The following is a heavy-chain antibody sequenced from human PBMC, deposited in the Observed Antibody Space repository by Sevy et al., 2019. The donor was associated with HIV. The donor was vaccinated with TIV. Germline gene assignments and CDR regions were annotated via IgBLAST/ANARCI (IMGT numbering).Heavy chain of an antibody. D-gene: IGHD3-22*01. CDR1: GFTFSSYG. CDR2: ISYDGSNK. J-gene: IGHJ1*01. V-gene: IGHV3-30*18. CDR3: ANKEPGYYDSSGYSTQYYQH. Sequence: GGSLRLSCTASGFTFSSYGMHWVRQAPGKGLEWVAVISYDGSNKYYADSVKGRFTISRDNSKNTLYLQMNSLRAEDTTVYYCANKEPGYYDSSGYSTQYYQHWGQGTLVTVSS.